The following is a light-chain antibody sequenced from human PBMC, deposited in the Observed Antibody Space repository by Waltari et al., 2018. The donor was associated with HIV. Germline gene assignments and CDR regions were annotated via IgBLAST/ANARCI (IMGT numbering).Light chain of an antibody. CDR2: KAS. V-gene: IGKV1-5*03. J-gene: IGKJ1*01. CDR1: QSISSW. Sequence: DIQMTQSPSTLSASVGDRVTITCRASQSISSWLAWYQQKPGKAPKLLIYKASSLESGVPSRFIGSGAETEFTLTISSLQPDDFATYYCQQYISYSCTFGQGTKVEIK. CDR3: QQYISYSCT.